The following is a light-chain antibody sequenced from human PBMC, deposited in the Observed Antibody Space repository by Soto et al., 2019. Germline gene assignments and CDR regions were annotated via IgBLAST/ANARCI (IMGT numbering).Light chain of an antibody. V-gene: IGKV3-15*01. CDR1: QSVDIN. CDR2: GAS. J-gene: IGKJ1*01. CDR3: QQYKNWPRT. Sequence: EIVLTHSPATLSVSPWEIVTLSCRASQSVDINLAWYQQKPGQAPRLVIYGASTRATDMPGTFSGSGSGTEFTLTISSLQSEDFGVYYCQQYKNWPRTFGQGTKVDIK.